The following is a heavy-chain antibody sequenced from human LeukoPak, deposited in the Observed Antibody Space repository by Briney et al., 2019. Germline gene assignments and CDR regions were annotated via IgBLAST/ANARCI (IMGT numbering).Heavy chain of an antibody. CDR2: IYPGDSDT. CDR3: ARHRYCTTTACYDMGGY. V-gene: IGHV5-51*01. CDR1: GYSFTNYW. J-gene: IGHJ4*02. Sequence: GEPLKISCKGSGYSFTNYWIAWARQMPGKGMEWMGAIYPGDSDTRYSPSFQGQVTISADKSISTAYLQWSSLKASDTAMYYCARHRYCTTTACYDMGGYWGQGTLVTVSS. D-gene: IGHD2-2*01.